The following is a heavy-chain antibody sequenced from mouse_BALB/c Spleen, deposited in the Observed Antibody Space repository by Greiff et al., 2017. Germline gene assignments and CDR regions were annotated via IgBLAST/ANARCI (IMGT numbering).Heavy chain of an antibody. CDR3: ARSEGYGNYDY. CDR2: ISTYYGNT. V-gene: IGHV1-67*01. J-gene: IGHJ2*01. D-gene: IGHD2-1*01. Sequence: QVQLQQSGPELVRPGVSVKISCKGSGYTFTDYAMHWVKQSHAKSLEWIGVISTYYGNTNYNQKFKGKATMTVDKSSSTAYMELARLTSEDSAIYYCARSEGYGNYDYWGQGTTLTVSS. CDR1: GYTFTDYA.